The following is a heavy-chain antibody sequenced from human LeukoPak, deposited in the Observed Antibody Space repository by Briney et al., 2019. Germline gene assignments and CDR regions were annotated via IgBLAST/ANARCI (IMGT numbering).Heavy chain of an antibody. CDR3: AKLPYYDFWSGPDY. Sequence: PGGSLRLSCAASGFTFSSYAMIWVRQAPGKGLEWVSPITGSGRRTYYADSVKGRFTISRDNSKNTLYLQMNSLRAEDTAVYYCAKLPYYDFWSGPDYWGQGTLVTVSS. CDR1: GFTFSSYA. V-gene: IGHV3-23*01. J-gene: IGHJ4*02. CDR2: ITGSGRRT. D-gene: IGHD3-3*01.